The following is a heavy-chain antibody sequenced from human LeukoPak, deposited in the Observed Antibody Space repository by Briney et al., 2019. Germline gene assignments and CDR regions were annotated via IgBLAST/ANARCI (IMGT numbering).Heavy chain of an antibody. CDR3: AKWAYCSSNSCRIGDGWLDP. Sequence: PGGSLRLSCAASGFTFSTYAMSWVRQAPGKGLEWVSAISGSGGSTYYADSVKGRFTISRDNSKNTLFLQMNSLRVEDTAVYYCAKWAYCSSNSCRIGDGWLDPWGQGILVTVSS. D-gene: IGHD2-2*01. CDR1: GFTFSTYA. J-gene: IGHJ5*02. CDR2: ISGSGGST. V-gene: IGHV3-23*01.